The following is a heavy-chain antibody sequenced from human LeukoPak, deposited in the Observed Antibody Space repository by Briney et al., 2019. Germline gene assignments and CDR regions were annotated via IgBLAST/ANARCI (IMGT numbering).Heavy chain of an antibody. V-gene: IGHV4-39*02. Sequence: SETLSLTCTVSGGSISSSSYYWGWIRQPPGRGLEWIECIYYSGSTYYNPSLKSRVTISVDTSKNQFSLKLSSVTAADTAVYYCARDWDDYGGNDPWFDPWGQGTLVTVSS. CDR3: ARDWDDYGGNDPWFDP. D-gene: IGHD4-23*01. CDR2: IYYSGST. CDR1: GGSISSSSYY. J-gene: IGHJ5*02.